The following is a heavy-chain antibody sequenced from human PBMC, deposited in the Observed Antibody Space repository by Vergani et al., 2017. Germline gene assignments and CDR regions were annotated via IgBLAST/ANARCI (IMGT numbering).Heavy chain of an antibody. CDR3: STIGYRRWGFFFDY. Sequence: QVQLQESGPGLVKPPGTLSLTCAVSGDSISSNNCWTWVRQPPGKGLEWIGEICHTEDTKYSPSLKSRVTVSVDESRNLFSLRLNSVTAADPAVYYFSTIGYRRWGFFFDYWGQGILVTVSS. V-gene: IGHV4-4*03. J-gene: IGHJ4*02. CDR1: GDSISSNNC. D-gene: IGHD2-2*02. CDR2: ICHTEDT.